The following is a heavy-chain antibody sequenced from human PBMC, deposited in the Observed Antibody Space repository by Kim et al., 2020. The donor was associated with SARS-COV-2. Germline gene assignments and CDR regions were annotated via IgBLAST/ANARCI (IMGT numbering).Heavy chain of an antibody. D-gene: IGHD3-3*01. Sequence: GGSLRLSCAASGFTFSSYGMHWVRQAPGKGLEWVAVISYDGSNKYYADSVKGRFTISRDNSKNTLYLQMNSLRAEDTAVYYCAKDDQTTYYEFWSGFDYYGMDVWGQGTTVTVSS. CDR1: GFTFSSYG. CDR3: AKDDQTTYYEFWSGFDYYGMDV. V-gene: IGHV3-30*18. J-gene: IGHJ6*02. CDR2: ISYDGSNK.